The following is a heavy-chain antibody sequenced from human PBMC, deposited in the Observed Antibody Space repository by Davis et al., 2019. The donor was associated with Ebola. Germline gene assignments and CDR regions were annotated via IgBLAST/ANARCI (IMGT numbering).Heavy chain of an antibody. CDR3: ASGSLSGHIIYYYYGMDA. Sequence: SVKVSCKASGGTFSSYAISWVRQAPGQGLEWMGGIIPIFGTANYAQKFQGRVTITADESTSTAYMELSSLRSEDTAVYYCASGSLSGHIIYYYYGMDAWGQGTTVTVSS. CDR2: IIPIFGTA. D-gene: IGHD3-10*01. CDR1: GGTFSSYA. J-gene: IGHJ6*02. V-gene: IGHV1-69*13.